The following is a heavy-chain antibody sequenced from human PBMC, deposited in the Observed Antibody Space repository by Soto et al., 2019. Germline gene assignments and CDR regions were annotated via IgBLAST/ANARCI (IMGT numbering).Heavy chain of an antibody. V-gene: IGHV2-5*02. Sequence: QITLKESGTTLVKPTQTLTLTCTFSGFSLSTSGVGVGWIRQPPGKALEWLALIYWDDDKRYSPSLKSRLSIPKHRSNDLLVLTMTSMDHVDPSTDSCAHIHIAAAGSCYYEHAMDASGQGTTETVSS. D-gene: IGHD6-13*01. CDR1: GFSLSTSGVG. J-gene: IGHJ6*02. CDR3: AHIHIAAAGSCYYEHAMDA. CDR2: IYWDDDK.